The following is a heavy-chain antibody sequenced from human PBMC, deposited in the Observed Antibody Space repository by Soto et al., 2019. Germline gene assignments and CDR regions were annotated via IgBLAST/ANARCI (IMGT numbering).Heavy chain of an antibody. V-gene: IGHV1-18*01. Sequence: ASVKVSCKASGYTFTSYGISWVRQAPGQGLEWMGWISAYNGNTNYAQKLQGRVTMTTDTSTSTAYMELRSLRSDDTAVYYCARDLLAVDRYYDILTGYYQFDYWGQGTLVTVSS. J-gene: IGHJ4*02. D-gene: IGHD3-9*01. CDR3: ARDLLAVDRYYDILTGYYQFDY. CDR2: ISAYNGNT. CDR1: GYTFTSYG.